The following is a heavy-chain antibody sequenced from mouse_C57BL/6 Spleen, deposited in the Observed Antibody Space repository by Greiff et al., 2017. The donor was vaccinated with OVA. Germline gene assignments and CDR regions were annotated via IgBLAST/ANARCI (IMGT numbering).Heavy chain of an antibody. Sequence: VQLQQSGAELVRPGASVKLSCTASGFNIKDDYMHWVKQRPEQGLEWIGWIDPENGDTEYASKFQGKATITADTSSNTAYLQLSSLTSEDTAVYYCTKEGGPEDYWDQGTTLTVSS. CDR1: GFNIKDDY. CDR2: IDPENGDT. CDR3: TKEGGPEDY. V-gene: IGHV14-4*01. J-gene: IGHJ2*01.